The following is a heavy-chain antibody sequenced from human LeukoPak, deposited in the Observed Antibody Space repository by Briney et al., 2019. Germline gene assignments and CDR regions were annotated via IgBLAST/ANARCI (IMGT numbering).Heavy chain of an antibody. D-gene: IGHD6-6*01. V-gene: IGHV3-74*01. CDR3: AREREIAARPGPVDY. CDR1: GFTFSNYM. CDR2: IKSDGITI. Sequence: GGSLRLSCAASGFTFSNYMMHWVRQAPGKGLVWVSRIKSDGITITYADSVKGRFTISRDNAKNTLYLQMNSLRAEDTAVYYCAREREIAARPGPVDYWGQGTLVTVSS. J-gene: IGHJ4*02.